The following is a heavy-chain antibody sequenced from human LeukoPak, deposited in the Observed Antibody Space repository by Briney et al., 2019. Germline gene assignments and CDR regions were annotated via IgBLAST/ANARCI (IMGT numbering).Heavy chain of an antibody. D-gene: IGHD3-10*01. Sequence: ASVKVSCKVSGYTLTELSMHWVRQAPGKGLEWMGGFDPEDGETIYAQKFQGRVTMTEDTSTDTAYTELSSLRSEDTAVYYCATDSPGSGYMDVWGKGTTVTVSS. V-gene: IGHV1-24*01. CDR1: GYTLTELS. CDR2: FDPEDGET. CDR3: ATDSPGSGYMDV. J-gene: IGHJ6*03.